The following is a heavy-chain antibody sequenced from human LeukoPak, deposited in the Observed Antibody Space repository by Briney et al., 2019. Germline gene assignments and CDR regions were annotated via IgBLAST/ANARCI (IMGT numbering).Heavy chain of an antibody. CDR2: IYLSGST. J-gene: IGHJ5*02. CDR1: GGSIGSYY. CDR3: VRSVRTGLLWFDP. V-gene: IGHV4-59*01. D-gene: IGHD1-14*01. Sequence: SETLSLTCTVSGGSIGSYYWSWIRQPPGKGLEWIGYIYLSGSTIYNPSLMSRVTISVDSSKNQFSLKLSSVTAADTAIYYCVRSVRTGLLWFDPWGQGTLVTVSS.